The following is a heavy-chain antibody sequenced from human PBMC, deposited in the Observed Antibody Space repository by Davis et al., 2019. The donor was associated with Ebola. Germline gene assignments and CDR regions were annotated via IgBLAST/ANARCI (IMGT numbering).Heavy chain of an antibody. CDR2: INHSGST. CDR3: ARLVWFGELLYVFWFDP. J-gene: IGHJ5*02. V-gene: IGHV4-34*01. Sequence: SETLSLTCAVYGGSFSGYYWSWIRQPPGKGLEWIGEINHSGSTNYNPSLKSRVTISVDTSKNQFSLKLSSVTAADTAVYYCARLVWFGELLYVFWFDPWGQGTLVTVSS. D-gene: IGHD3-10*01. CDR1: GGSFSGYY.